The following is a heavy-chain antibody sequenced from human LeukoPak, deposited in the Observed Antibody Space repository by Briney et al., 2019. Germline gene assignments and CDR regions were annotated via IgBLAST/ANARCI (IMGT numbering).Heavy chain of an antibody. V-gene: IGHV1-46*01. CDR1: GYTFTSYY. CDR2: INPSGGST. D-gene: IGHD4-23*01. Sequence: ASVKVSCKASGYTFTSYYMHWVRQAPGQGLEWMGIINPSGGSTSYAQKFQGRVTITADESTSTAYMELSSLRSEDTAVYYCARGETTVVTLDAFDIWGQGTMVTVSS. CDR3: ARGETTVVTLDAFDI. J-gene: IGHJ3*02.